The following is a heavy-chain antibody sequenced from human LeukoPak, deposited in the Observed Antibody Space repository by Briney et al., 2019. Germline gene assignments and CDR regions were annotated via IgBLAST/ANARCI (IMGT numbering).Heavy chain of an antibody. J-gene: IGHJ6*02. CDR3: AKGVTTVRIYYHGMDV. CDR1: GFTFSSCA. D-gene: IGHD4-17*01. V-gene: IGHV3-23*01. CDR2: ISGSGDSR. Sequence: PGGSLRLSCAASGFTFSSCAMSWVRQAPGKGLEWVSLISGSGDSRYYADSVKGRFTISRDNAKNTLWPQMNSLRAEDTAVYYCAKGVTTVRIYYHGMDVWGRGTTVTVSS.